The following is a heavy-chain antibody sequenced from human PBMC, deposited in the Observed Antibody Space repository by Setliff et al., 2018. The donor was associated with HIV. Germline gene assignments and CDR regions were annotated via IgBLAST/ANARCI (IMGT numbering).Heavy chain of an antibody. D-gene: IGHD5-12*01. CDR1: GFTFSSYS. CDR2: ITSGGYI. Sequence: PGGSLRLSCAVSGFTFSSYSVNWVRQAPGKGLEWVSSITSGGYIHYADSVKGRFTISKDTAYNSLYLQMNSLRAEDTAVYYCARDQSPLRWRFDYWGQGTLVTVSS. V-gene: IGHV3-21*01. J-gene: IGHJ4*02. CDR3: ARDQSPLRWRFDY.